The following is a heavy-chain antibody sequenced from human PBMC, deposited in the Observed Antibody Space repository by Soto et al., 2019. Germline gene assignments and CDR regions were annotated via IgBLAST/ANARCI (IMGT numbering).Heavy chain of an antibody. Sequence: PGGSLRLSCAASGFTFSSYGMHWVRQAPGKGLEWVAVISYDGSNKYYADSVKGRFTISRDNSKNTLYLQMNSLRAEDTAVYYCAKDGGYDLPPKYGMDVWGQGTTVTVSS. J-gene: IGHJ6*02. V-gene: IGHV3-30*18. CDR1: GFTFSSYG. CDR2: ISYDGSNK. CDR3: AKDGGYDLPPKYGMDV. D-gene: IGHD5-12*01.